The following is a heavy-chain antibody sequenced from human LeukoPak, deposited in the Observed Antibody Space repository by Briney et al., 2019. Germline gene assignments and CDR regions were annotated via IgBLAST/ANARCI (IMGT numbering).Heavy chain of an antibody. V-gene: IGHV4-59*01. CDR3: ARGVDYDFWSGYYIGYCYYYMDV. D-gene: IGHD3-3*01. Sequence: SETLSLTCTVSGGSISSYYWSWIRQPPGKGLEWIGYIYYSGSTNYNPSLKSRVTISVDTSKNQFSLKLSSVTAADTAVYYCARGVDYDFWSGYYIGYCYYYMDVWGKGTTVTVSS. CDR1: GGSISSYY. CDR2: IYYSGST. J-gene: IGHJ6*03.